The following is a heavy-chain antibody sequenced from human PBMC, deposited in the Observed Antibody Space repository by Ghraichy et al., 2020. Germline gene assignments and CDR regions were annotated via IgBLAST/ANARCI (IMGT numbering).Heavy chain of an antibody. CDR2: IYYSGSGSI. D-gene: IGHD3-3*01. Sequence: SETLSLTCTVSGGSISNYYWSWIRQPPGKGLEWIGYIYYSGSGSINYNPSLKSRVTISVDTSKNQFSLKLSSVTAADTAVYYCARYWSGYLDHWGQGTLVTVSS. V-gene: IGHV4-59*01. CDR1: GGSISNYY. J-gene: IGHJ4*02. CDR3: ARYWSGYLDH.